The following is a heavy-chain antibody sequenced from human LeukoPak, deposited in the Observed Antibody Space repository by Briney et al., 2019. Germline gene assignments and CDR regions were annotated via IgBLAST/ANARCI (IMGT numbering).Heavy chain of an antibody. CDR3: AREEDDNNFFDY. CDR2: INPSDSDT. J-gene: IGHJ4*02. Sequence: GESLQISCQGSRDIFSGSWIGWVRQMPGKGLEWMGIINPSDSDTRYSPSFQGQVTISADKSISTAYLQWSSLKASDTAMYYCAREEDDNNFFDYWGQGTLVTVSS. V-gene: IGHV5-51*01. D-gene: IGHD5-24*01. CDR1: RDIFSGSW.